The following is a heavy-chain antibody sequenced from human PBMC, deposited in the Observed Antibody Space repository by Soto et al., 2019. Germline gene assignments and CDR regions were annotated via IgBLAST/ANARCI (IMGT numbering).Heavy chain of an antibody. CDR1: GFTFSDYY. CDR3: ARDMSPTFGTPPVDI. Sequence: GGSLRLSCAGSGFTFSDYYMTWIRQAPGKGLEWVSYISSSGSTIYYADSVKGRFTIARDNAKNSLYLQMNSLRAEDTAVYYWARDMSPTFGTPPVDIRGQGTMVTVSS. V-gene: IGHV3-11*01. J-gene: IGHJ3*02. D-gene: IGHD3-16*01. CDR2: ISSSGSTI.